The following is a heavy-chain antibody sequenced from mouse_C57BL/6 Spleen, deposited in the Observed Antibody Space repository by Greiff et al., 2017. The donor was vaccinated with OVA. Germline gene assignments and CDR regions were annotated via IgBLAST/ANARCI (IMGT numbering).Heavy chain of an antibody. CDR2: IDPETGGT. CDR3: TRGGTGTYYFDY. J-gene: IGHJ2*01. Sequence: VQLQQSGAELVRPGASVTLSCKASGYTFTDYEMHWVKQTPVHGLEWIGAIDPETGGTAYNQKFKGKAILTADKSSSTAYMELRSLTSEDSAVYYCTRGGTGTYYFDYWGQGTTLTVSS. CDR1: GYTFTDYE. V-gene: IGHV1-15*01. D-gene: IGHD4-1*01.